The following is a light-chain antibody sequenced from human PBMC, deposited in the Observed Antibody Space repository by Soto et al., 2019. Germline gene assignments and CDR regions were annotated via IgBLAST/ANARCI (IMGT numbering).Light chain of an antibody. CDR3: QAWDSSTASYV. Sequence: SYELTQPPSVSVSPGQTASITCSGDNLGAKYACWYQQKPGQSPVLVIYQDGKRPSGIPERFSGSNSGNTATLTISGTQAMDEADYYCQAWDSSTASYVFGTGTKVTVL. J-gene: IGLJ1*01. CDR1: NLGAKY. V-gene: IGLV3-1*01. CDR2: QDG.